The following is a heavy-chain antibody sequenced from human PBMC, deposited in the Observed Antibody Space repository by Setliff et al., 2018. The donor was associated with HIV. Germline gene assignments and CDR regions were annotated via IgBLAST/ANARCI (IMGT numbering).Heavy chain of an antibody. J-gene: IGHJ6*03. CDR2: FDPEDGET. Sequence: ASVKVSCKVSGYTLTELSMHWVRQAPGKGLEWMGSFDPEDGETTYAQKFQGRVTMTEDTSTDTAYMELSSLRSEDTAVYYCATGVGVGRYYYYYYMDVWGKGTTVTVSS. D-gene: IGHD3-3*01. V-gene: IGHV1-24*01. CDR3: ATGVGVGRYYYYYYMDV. CDR1: GYTLTELS.